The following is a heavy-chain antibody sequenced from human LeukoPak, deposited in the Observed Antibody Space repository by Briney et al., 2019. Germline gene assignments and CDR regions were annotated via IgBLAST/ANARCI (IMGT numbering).Heavy chain of an antibody. CDR1: GFTFSTYA. CDR2: ISGSGFNT. V-gene: IGHV3-23*01. D-gene: IGHD1-26*01. J-gene: IGHJ4*02. CDR3: ARDWGQRGVGATLAN. Sequence: GGSLRLSCAASGFTFSTYAMSWVRQAPGKGLEWVSGISGSGFNTYYADSVKGRFTISRDNFKNTVDLQVSGLKEEDTAVYYCARDWGQRGVGATLANWGQGTLVIVSS.